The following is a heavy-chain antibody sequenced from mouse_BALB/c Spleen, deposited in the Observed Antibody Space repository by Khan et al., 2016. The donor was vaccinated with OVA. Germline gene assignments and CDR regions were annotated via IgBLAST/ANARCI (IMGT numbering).Heavy chain of an antibody. D-gene: IGHD2-2*01. CDR2: INPNNGGT. V-gene: IGHV1-18*01. CDR1: GYTFTDYI. CDR3: ARHGYGGFAY. Sequence: VRLQQSGPELMKPGASVKIPCKASGYTFTDYIIDWVKQSLGESLEWIGDINPNNGGTIYNQKFKGKATLTVDKSSSTAYMELRSLTSEDTAVYYCARHGYGGFAYWGQGTLVTVSA. J-gene: IGHJ3*01.